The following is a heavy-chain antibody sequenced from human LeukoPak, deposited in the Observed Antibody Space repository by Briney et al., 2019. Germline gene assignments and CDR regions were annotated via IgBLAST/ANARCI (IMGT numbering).Heavy chain of an antibody. J-gene: IGHJ3*02. D-gene: IGHD3-22*01. Sequence: GGTLRLSCAASGFTFSSYGMSWVRQAPGKGLEWVSAISGSGGSTYNADSVEGRFTISRDNSKDTLYLQMNSLRAEDTALYYCAKGVSGYYFADDAFDIWGQGTMVTVSS. CDR3: AKGVSGYYFADDAFDI. V-gene: IGHV3-23*01. CDR1: GFTFSSYG. CDR2: ISGSGGST.